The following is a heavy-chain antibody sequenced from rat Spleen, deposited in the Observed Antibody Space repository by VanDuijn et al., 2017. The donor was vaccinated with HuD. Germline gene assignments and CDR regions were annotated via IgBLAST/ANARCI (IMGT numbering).Heavy chain of an antibody. Sequence: EVQLVESGGGLVQPGGSLKLSCAVSGFTFNSYDMAWVRQAPTKGMEWVASISYDGSSTYYRDSVKGRFTISRDNAKSTLYLQMDSLRSEDTATYYCVRHGYTRYYFDYWGQGVMVTVSS. CDR3: VRHGYTRYYFDY. J-gene: IGHJ2*01. D-gene: IGHD1-9*01. CDR1: GFTFNSYD. V-gene: IGHV5-29*01. CDR2: ISYDGSST.